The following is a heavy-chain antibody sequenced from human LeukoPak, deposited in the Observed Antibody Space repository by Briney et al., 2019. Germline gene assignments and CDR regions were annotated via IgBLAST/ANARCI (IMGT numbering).Heavy chain of an antibody. Sequence: GGSLRLSCAASGFTFSSYGMHWVRQAPGKGLEWVAVISYDGSNKYYADSVKGRFTIARDNSKNTLYLQMNSLRAEDTAVYYCALSSSWYGGFFDYWGQGTLVTVSS. CDR3: ALSSSWYGGFFDY. D-gene: IGHD6-13*01. J-gene: IGHJ4*02. CDR1: GFTFSSYG. V-gene: IGHV3-30*03. CDR2: ISYDGSNK.